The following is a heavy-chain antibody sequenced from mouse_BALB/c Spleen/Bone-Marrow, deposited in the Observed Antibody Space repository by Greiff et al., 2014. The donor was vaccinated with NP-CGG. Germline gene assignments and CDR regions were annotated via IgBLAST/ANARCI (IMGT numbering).Heavy chain of an antibody. V-gene: IGHV1-80*01. J-gene: IGHJ2*01. CDR2: TYPGDGDT. CDR1: GYAFSSYW. CDR3: ARRGYYYGSSCVDY. D-gene: IGHD1-1*01. Sequence: VKLMESGAELVRPGSSVKISCKASGYAFSSYWMNWVKQRPGQGLEWIGQTYPGDGDTNYNGKFKGKATLTADKSSSTAYMQLSSLTSEDSAVYFCARRGYYYGSSCVDYWGQGTTLTVSS.